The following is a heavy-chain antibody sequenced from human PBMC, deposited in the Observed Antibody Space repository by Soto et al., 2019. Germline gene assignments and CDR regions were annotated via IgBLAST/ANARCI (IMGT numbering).Heavy chain of an antibody. V-gene: IGHV3-33*01. CDR3: ARGGYSYGYEDYYYYGMDV. CDR1: GFTFSSYG. Sequence: QVPLVESGGGVVQPGRSLRLSCAASGFTFSSYGMHWVRQAPGKGLEWVAVIWYDGSNKYYADSVKGRFTISRDNSKNTLYLQMNSLRAEDTAVYYCARGGYSYGYEDYYYYGMDVWGQGTTVTVSS. J-gene: IGHJ6*02. CDR2: IWYDGSNK. D-gene: IGHD5-18*01.